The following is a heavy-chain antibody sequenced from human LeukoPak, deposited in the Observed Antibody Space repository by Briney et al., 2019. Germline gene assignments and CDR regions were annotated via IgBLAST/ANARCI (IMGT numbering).Heavy chain of an antibody. CDR2: INPRGDGT. J-gene: IGHJ4*02. V-gene: IGHV1-46*01. CDR1: GYTFSNYH. D-gene: IGHD1-26*01. Sequence: GASVKVSCKASGYTFSNYHMHCVRQAPGQGLEWVGIINPRGDGTSYAQKFQGRVTVTRDTSTSTLYMDLSSLRSEDTAVYYCAREVRTGVGATDYWGQGTLVTVSS. CDR3: AREVRTGVGATDY.